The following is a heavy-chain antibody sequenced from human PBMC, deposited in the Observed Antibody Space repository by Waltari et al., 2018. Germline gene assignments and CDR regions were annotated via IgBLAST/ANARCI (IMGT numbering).Heavy chain of an antibody. CDR2: IIPIFGTA. CDR1: GGTFSSYA. D-gene: IGHD6-19*01. Sequence: QVQLVQSGAEVKKPGSSVKVSCKASGGTFSSYAISWVRPAPGQGLEWMGGIIPIFGTANYAQKFQGRVTITADKSTSTAYMELSSLRSEDTAVYYCARDQGAGYYYYYYMDVWGKGTTVTVSS. CDR3: ARDQGAGYYYYYYMDV. V-gene: IGHV1-69*14. J-gene: IGHJ6*03.